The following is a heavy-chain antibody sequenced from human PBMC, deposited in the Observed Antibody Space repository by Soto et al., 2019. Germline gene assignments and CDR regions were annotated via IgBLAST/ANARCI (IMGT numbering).Heavy chain of an antibody. J-gene: IGHJ4*02. V-gene: IGHV1-69*12. CDR3: ARVSEAYCGGDCSSWFDY. Sequence: QVQLVQSGAEVKKPGSSVKVSCKASGGTFSSYAISWVRQAPGQGLEWMGGIIPIFGTANYAQKFQGRVTITADESTSTVXMELSSLRSEDTAVYYCARVSEAYCGGDCSSWFDYWGQGTLVTVSS. D-gene: IGHD2-21*02. CDR2: IIPIFGTA. CDR1: GGTFSSYA.